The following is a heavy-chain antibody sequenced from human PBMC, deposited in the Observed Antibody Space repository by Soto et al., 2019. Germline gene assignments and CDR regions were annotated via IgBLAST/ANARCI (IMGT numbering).Heavy chain of an antibody. J-gene: IGHJ4*02. V-gene: IGHV1-69*01. CDR3: ARDRDDYGSGNYYNRIDF. D-gene: IGHD3-10*01. CDR1: GGIFSTYA. Sequence: QVRLVQSGAEVKKPGSSVKVSCKASGGIFSTYAISWLRQAPGQGLEWMGGIIPLFGTPNYAQRFQGRVTITADESTSTAYMERSRLRSEDTAVYYCARDRDDYGSGNYYNRIDFWGQGTLVTVSS. CDR2: IIPLFGTP.